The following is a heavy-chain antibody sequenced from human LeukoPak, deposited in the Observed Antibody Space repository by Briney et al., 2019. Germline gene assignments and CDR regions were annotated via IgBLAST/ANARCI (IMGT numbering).Heavy chain of an antibody. V-gene: IGHV1-18*01. CDR3: ARDQEGFDY. CDR1: GYTFTNYH. Sequence: EASVRVSCTASGYTFTNYHIAWVQQAPGQGLEWMGWVSTNDGNTVYAQRLQGRVTVTRDTSTSTVHMELSGLRSEDTAVYYCARDQEGFDYWGEGTLVTVSS. CDR2: VSTNDGNT. J-gene: IGHJ4*02.